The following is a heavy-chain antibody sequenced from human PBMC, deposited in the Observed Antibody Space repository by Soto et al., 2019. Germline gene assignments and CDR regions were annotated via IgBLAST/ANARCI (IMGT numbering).Heavy chain of an antibody. CDR1: RVSIGDYY. D-gene: IGHD2-8*02. V-gene: IGHV4-59*08. CDR3: ATQRLCTGGHCWNWFDP. Sequence: PSETLSLTCTVSRVSIGDYYWTWIRQPPGKGLEWIGNIYYTGSTNYNPSLKSRVTISVDTSKKQYSLKLNSVTAADTAVYYCATQRLCTGGHCWNWFDPWGQGTLVTVSS. CDR2: IYYTGST. J-gene: IGHJ5*02.